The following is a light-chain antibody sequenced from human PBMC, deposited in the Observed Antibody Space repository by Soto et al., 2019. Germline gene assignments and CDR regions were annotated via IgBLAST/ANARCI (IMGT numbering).Light chain of an antibody. CDR2: GAS. Sequence: EIVMTQSPATLSVSPGERATLSCRASQSVSSNLAWYQQKPGQAPRLLIYGASTRATGIPDRFSGSGSGTEFTLTISSLQSEDFAVYYGQQYNNWAYTFGQGTKLAIK. CDR1: QSVSSN. V-gene: IGKV3-15*01. CDR3: QQYNNWAYT. J-gene: IGKJ2*01.